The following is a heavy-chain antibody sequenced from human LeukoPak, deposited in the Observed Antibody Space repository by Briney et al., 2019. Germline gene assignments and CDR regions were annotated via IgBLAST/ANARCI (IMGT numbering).Heavy chain of an antibody. D-gene: IGHD6-13*01. J-gene: IGHJ3*01. CDR3: ASSPYSNDAFDV. CDR2: INPNSGGS. V-gene: IGHV1-2*02. CDR1: GNTFSDYY. Sequence: ASVKVSCKASGNTFSDYYIHWVRQAPGQGLEWMGSINPNSGGSNHAQNFQGRVSMTRDTSISTAYMELSGLRSDDTAVYYCASSPYSNDAFDVWGQGTMVTVSS.